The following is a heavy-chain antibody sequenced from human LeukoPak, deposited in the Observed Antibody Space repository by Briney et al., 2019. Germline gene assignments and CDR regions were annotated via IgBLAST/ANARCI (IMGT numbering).Heavy chain of an antibody. CDR1: GGSISSGDYY. D-gene: IGHD3-22*01. V-gene: IGHV4-30-4*01. CDR2: IYYSGST. CDR3: ASRDYYDSSGYFDY. J-gene: IGHJ4*02. Sequence: PSETLSLTCTVSGGSISSGDYYWSWIRQPPGKGLEWLGYIYYSGSTYYNPSLKSRATISVDTSKNQFSLKLSSVTAADTAVYYCASRDYYDSSGYFDYWGQGTLVTVSS.